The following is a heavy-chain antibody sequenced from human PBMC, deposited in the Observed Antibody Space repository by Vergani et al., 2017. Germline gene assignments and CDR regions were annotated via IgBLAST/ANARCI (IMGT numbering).Heavy chain of an antibody. D-gene: IGHD3-22*01. CDR1: GGSISSYY. V-gene: IGHV4-59*12. Sequence: QVQLQESGPGLVKPSETLSLTCTVSGGSISSYYWSWIRQPPGKGLEWIGYIYYSGSTNYNPSLKSRVTISVDTSKTQISLKLNSVTAADTAMYYCARMGGYDEGDAFRIGYFDSWGPGILVTVSS. CDR2: IYYSGST. J-gene: IGHJ4*02. CDR3: ARMGGYDEGDAFRIGYFDS.